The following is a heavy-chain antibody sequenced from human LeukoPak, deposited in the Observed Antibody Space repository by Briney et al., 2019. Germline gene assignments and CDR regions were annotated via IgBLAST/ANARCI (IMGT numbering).Heavy chain of an antibody. Sequence: GGSLRLSCAASRFTLSTYWMSWVRQAPGKGLEWVAHIKQDGSQEYYVDSVKGRFTISRDSAENSLYLQMNSLRAEDTAVYYCARGVPYDSWSGPHYSDYWGRGTLVTVSS. D-gene: IGHD3-3*01. V-gene: IGHV3-7*01. CDR1: RFTLSTYW. CDR3: ARGVPYDSWSGPHYSDY. CDR2: IKQDGSQE. J-gene: IGHJ4*02.